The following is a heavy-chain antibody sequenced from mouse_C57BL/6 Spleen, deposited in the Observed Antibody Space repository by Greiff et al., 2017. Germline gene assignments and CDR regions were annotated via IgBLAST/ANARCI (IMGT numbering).Heavy chain of an antibody. CDR2: IRNKANGYTT. V-gene: IGHV7-3*01. J-gene: IGHJ4*01. CDR3: ARYPRVLAMDY. D-gene: IGHD2-14*01. Sequence: EVQLVESGGGLVQPGGSLSLSCAASGFTFTDYYMSWVRQPPGKALEWLGFIRNKANGYTTEYSASVKGRFTISRDNSQSILYLQMNALRAEDSATYYCARYPRVLAMDYWGHGTSVTVSS. CDR1: GFTFTDYY.